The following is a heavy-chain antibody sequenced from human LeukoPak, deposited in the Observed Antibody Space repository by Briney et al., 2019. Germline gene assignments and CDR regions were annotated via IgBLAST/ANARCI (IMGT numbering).Heavy chain of an antibody. CDR2: INPNSGGT. CDR1: GYTFTGYY. D-gene: IGHD6-13*01. J-gene: IGHJ4*02. CDR3: ARDRANLAAAGNIDY. V-gene: IGHV1-2*02. Sequence: GASVKVSCKASGYTFTGYYMHWVRQAPGQGLEWMGWINPNSGGTNYAQKFQGRVTMTRDTSISTAYMELSRLRSDDTAVYYCARDRANLAAAGNIDYWGQGTLVTVSS.